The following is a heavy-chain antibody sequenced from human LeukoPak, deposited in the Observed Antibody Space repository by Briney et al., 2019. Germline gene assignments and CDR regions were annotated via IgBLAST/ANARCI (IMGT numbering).Heavy chain of an antibody. CDR2: IYPGDSDT. CDR1: GSSFTSYW. CDR3: ARHTKWQQLADY. Sequence: GEPLKISCKGSGSSFTSYWIGWVRRLPGKGLEGMGIIYPGDSDTRYSPSFQGQVTISADKSISTAYLQWSSLKASDTAKYYCARHTKWQQLADYWGQGTLVTVSS. D-gene: IGHD6-13*01. V-gene: IGHV5-51*01. J-gene: IGHJ4*02.